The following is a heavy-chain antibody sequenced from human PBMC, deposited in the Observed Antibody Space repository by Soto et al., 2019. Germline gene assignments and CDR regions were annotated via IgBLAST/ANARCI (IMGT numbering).Heavy chain of an antibody. V-gene: IGHV1-24*01. D-gene: IGHD2-15*01. CDR3: ATARGCSGGSCTRRDRYYYYYCMDV. CDR2: FDPEDGET. J-gene: IGHJ6*02. Sequence: ASVKVSCKASGYTFTSYGISWVRQAPGKGLEWMGGFDPEDGETIYAQKFQGRVTMTEDTSTDTAYMELSSLRSEDTAVYYCATARGCSGGSCTRRDRYYYYYCMDVWGQGTTVTVSS. CDR1: GYTFTSYG.